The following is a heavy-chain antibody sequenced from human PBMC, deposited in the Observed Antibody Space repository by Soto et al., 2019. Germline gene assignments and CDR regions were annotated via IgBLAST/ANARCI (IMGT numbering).Heavy chain of an antibody. D-gene: IGHD6-13*01. V-gene: IGHV1-18*01. J-gene: IGHJ5*02. CDR2: ISAYNGNT. CDR3: ARDMWQQLVKGGWFDP. CDR1: GYTFTSYG. Sequence: QVQLVQSGAEVKKPGASVKVSCKASGYTFTSYGISWVRQAPGQGLEWMGWISAYNGNTNYAQKLQGRVTMTTDTSTSTDYMELRGLRSDDTAVYYCARDMWQQLVKGGWFDPWGQGTMVTVSS.